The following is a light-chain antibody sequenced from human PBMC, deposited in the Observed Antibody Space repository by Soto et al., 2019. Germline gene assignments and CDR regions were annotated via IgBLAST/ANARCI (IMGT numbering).Light chain of an antibody. V-gene: IGLV2-8*01. CDR3: RSFTGTTIGV. CDR1: SSDVGRYNR. CDR2: EVN. Sequence: QSALTQPPSASGSPGQSVTISCTGTSSDVGRYNRVSWYQHYPGKAPKLMIYEVNKRPSEVPDRFSGSKSGNTASLTVSGLQAEDEADYYCRSFTGTTIGVFGGGTKLTVL. J-gene: IGLJ2*01.